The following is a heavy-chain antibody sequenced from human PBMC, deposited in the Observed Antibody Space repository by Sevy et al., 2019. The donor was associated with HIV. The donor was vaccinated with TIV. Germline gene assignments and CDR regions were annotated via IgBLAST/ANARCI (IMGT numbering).Heavy chain of an antibody. CDR1: GYTFTSYD. CDR3: AREGLLVSGYYYYGMDV. D-gene: IGHD3-22*01. J-gene: IGHJ6*02. V-gene: IGHV1-8*03. Sequence: ASVKVSCKASGYTFTSYDINWVRQATGQGLEWMGWMNPNSGNTGYAQKFQGRVTITRNTSISTAYMELSSLRSEDTAVYYCAREGLLVSGYYYYGMDVWGQGTTVTVSS. CDR2: MNPNSGNT.